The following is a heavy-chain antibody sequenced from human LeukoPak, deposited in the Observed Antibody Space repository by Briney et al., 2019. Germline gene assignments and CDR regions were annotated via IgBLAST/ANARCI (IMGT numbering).Heavy chain of an antibody. CDR1: GYTFSSYD. CDR3: ARIGSIGWSLKDH. Sequence: GASVKVSCKASGYTFSSYDINWVRQATGQGLEWMGWMNPDSGNTGYKQKFQGRVTMTRNTSISTAYMELSSLRSEDTAVYYCARIGSIGWSLKDHWGQGTLITVSS. CDR2: MNPDSGNT. J-gene: IGHJ4*02. D-gene: IGHD6-19*01. V-gene: IGHV1-8*01.